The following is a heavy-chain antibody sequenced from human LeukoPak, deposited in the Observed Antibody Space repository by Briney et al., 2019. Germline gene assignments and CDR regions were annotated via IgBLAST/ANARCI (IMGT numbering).Heavy chain of an antibody. CDR1: GFTFTSSA. J-gene: IGHJ3*01. D-gene: IGHD3-22*01. CDR2: IVVGSGNT. V-gene: IGHV1-58*01. Sequence: SVKVSSTASGFTFTSSAVQWVRQARGQRLEWIGWIVVGSGNTNYAQKFQERVTITRDMSTSLVYMELSSLRSEDTAVYYCAAEAAYYYDSRDAFDVWGQGTMVTVSS. CDR3: AAEAAYYYDSRDAFDV.